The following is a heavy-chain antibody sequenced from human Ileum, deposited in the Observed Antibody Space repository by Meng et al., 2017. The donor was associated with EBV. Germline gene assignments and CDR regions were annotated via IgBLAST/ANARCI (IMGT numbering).Heavy chain of an antibody. J-gene: IGHJ4*02. D-gene: IGHD6-13*01. CDR3: GRKPTSAALDY. V-gene: IGHV1-18*01. Sequence: HVPLLSLGAAAPAPRASVKVSFRVSGCTFTNSGFTCGRQAPGQGLEWMGWISANKGDSPYAQTFQNRVTLTTDGYTPTVYMELRSPGSDDTAVYFCGRKPTSAALDYWGQGTLVTVSS. CDR2: ISANKGDS. CDR1: GCTFTNSG.